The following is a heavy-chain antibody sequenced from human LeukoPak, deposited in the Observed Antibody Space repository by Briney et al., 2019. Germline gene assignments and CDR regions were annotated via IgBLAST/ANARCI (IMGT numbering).Heavy chain of an antibody. D-gene: IGHD3-3*01. CDR2: INHSGST. CDR3: ARDWPYYDFWSGYYTGNWFDP. J-gene: IGHJ5*02. V-gene: IGHV4-34*01. CDR1: GGSFSGYY. Sequence: SETLSLTCAVYGGSFSGYYWSWIRQPPGKGLEWIGEINHSGSTNYNPSLKSRVTISVDTSKNQFSLKLSSVTAADTAVYYCARDWPYYDFWSGYYTGNWFDPWGQGTLVTVSS.